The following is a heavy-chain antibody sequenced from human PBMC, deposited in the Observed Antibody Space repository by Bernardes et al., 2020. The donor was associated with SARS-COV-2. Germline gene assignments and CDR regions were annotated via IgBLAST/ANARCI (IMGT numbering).Heavy chain of an antibody. CDR2: ISWNSGSI. D-gene: IGHD3-10*01. CDR3: AKAAASGSTDFDY. J-gene: IGHJ4*02. CDR1: GFSSDDYA. V-gene: IGHV3-9*02. Sequence: GGSLRLSCAAPGFSSDDYAMHWVRQAPGKGLEWVSGISWNSGSIGYADSVKGRFTISRDNAKNSLYLQMNSLRAEDTALYYCAKAAASGSTDFDYWGQGTLVTVSS.